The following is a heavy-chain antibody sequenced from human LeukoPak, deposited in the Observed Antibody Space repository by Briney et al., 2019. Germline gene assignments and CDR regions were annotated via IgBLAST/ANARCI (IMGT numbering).Heavy chain of an antibody. J-gene: IGHJ4*02. CDR3: ARATRWYFDY. V-gene: IGHV4-4*07. CDR2: IFTGGSA. D-gene: IGHD5-24*01. CDR1: GGSMRNYY. Sequence: SETLSLTCTVSGGSMRNYYWSWIRQVAGKRLEWIGHIFTGGSANYNASLERRVTMSVDTSKKEISLELSSVTAADTAVYYCARATRWYFDYWGQGTLVTVSS.